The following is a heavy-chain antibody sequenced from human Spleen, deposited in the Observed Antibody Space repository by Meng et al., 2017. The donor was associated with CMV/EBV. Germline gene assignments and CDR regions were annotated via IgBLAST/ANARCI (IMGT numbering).Heavy chain of an antibody. CDR1: CA. J-gene: IGHJ4*02. CDR2: ISGGGAST. Sequence: CAMSWGRQAPGKGLEWVSAISGGGASTYYADSVKGRFTISRDNSNNTLYLHMNSLTAEDTAVYYCARIERRRILKYCGSDCSTTDYWGQGTLVTVSS. D-gene: IGHD2-21*02. V-gene: IGHV3-23*01. CDR3: ARIERRRILKYCGSDCSTTDY.